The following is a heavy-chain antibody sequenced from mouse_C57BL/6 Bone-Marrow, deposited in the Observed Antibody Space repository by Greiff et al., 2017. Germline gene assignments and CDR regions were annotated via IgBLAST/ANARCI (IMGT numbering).Heavy chain of an antibody. CDR2: IYPGSGST. CDR3: ARGPSPYTTGVATGDY. V-gene: IGHV1-55*01. Sequence: VQLQQPGAELVKPGASVKMSCKASGYTFTSYWITWVKQRPGQGLEWIGDIYPGSGSTNYNEKFKSKATLTVDTSSSTAYMQLSSLTSEDSAVYYGARGPSPYTTGVATGDYWGQGTTLTVSS. CDR1: GYTFTSYW. D-gene: IGHD1-1*01. J-gene: IGHJ2*01.